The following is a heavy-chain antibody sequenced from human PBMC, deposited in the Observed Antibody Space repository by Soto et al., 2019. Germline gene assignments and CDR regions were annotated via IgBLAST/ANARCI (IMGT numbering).Heavy chain of an antibody. V-gene: IGHV3-30*04. D-gene: IGHD1-26*01. J-gene: IGHJ4*02. CDR1: GFTFSSYA. CDR2: ISYDGRNK. CDR3: ARDSEGATQGDY. Sequence: QVQLVESGGGVVQPGRSLRLSCAASGFTFSSYAMHWVRQAPGKGLEWVAVISYDGRNKYYADSVKGRFTISRDNSKNTLYLPMNRLRAEDTAVYYCARDSEGATQGDYWGQGTLVHVSS.